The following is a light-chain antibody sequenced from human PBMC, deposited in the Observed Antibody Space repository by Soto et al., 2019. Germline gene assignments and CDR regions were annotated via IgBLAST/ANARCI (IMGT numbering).Light chain of an antibody. Sequence: DIQMTQSPSSVSASIGDRVTITCRASQSLSSHLAWYQQKAGKAPKLLIYGVSNLQSGVPSRFSGSESGTEFPLTISSLQPEDFATYYCQQANSFPLTFGQGTRLEIK. CDR1: QSLSSH. J-gene: IGKJ5*01. V-gene: IGKV1-12*01. CDR3: QQANSFPLT. CDR2: GVS.